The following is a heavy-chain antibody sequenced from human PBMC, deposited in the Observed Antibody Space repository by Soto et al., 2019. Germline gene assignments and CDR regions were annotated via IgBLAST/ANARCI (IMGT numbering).Heavy chain of an antibody. J-gene: IGHJ4*02. CDR3: ARGQNFWSGYLTPYFDY. CDR2: IWYDGSNK. CDR1: GFTFSSYG. V-gene: IGHV3-33*01. D-gene: IGHD3-3*01. Sequence: GGSLRLSCAASGFTFSSYGMHWVRQAPGKGLEWVAVIWYDGSNKYYADSVKGRFTISRDNSKNTLYLQMNSLRAEDTAVYYCARGQNFWSGYLTPYFDYWGQGTLVTVSS.